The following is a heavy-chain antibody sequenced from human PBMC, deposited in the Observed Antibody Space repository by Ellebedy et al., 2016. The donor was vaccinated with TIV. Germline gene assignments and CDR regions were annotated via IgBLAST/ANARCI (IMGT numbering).Heavy chain of an antibody. CDR2: ISAYNGNT. Sequence: ASVKVSCKASGYTFTSYGISWVRQAPGQGLEWMGWISAYNGNTNYAQKLQGRVTMTTDTSTTTAYMELTSLRSDDTAVYYCARDSSGRYPPKNYYFDCWGQGTLVTVSS. CDR1: GYTFTSYG. CDR3: ARDSSGRYPPKNYYFDC. D-gene: IGHD1-26*01. J-gene: IGHJ4*02. V-gene: IGHV1-18*04.